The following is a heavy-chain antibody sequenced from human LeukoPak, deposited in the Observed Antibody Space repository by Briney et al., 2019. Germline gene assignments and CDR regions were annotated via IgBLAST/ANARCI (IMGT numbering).Heavy chain of an antibody. J-gene: IGHJ6*03. D-gene: IGHD3-3*01. CDR3: ARLGNDFWSGYYSYYYYMDV. V-gene: IGHV3-21*01. CDR1: GFTFSSYS. Sequence: GGSLRLSCAASGFTFSSYSMNWVRQAPGKGLEWVSSISSSSSYIYYADSVKGRFTISRDNAKNSLYLQMNSLRAEDTAVYYCARLGNDFWSGYYSYYYYMDVWGKGTTVTVSS. CDR2: ISSSSSYI.